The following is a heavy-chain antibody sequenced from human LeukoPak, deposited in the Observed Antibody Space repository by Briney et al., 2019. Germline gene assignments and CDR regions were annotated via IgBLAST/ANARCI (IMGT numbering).Heavy chain of an antibody. CDR3: AKLAVAGTDY. J-gene: IGHJ4*02. V-gene: IGHV3-30*18. Sequence: GRSLRLSCAASGFTFSSHGMHWVRQAPGKGLEWVAVISYDGSNKYYADSVKGRFTISRDNSKNTLYLQMNSLRAEDTAVYYCAKLAVAGTDYWGQGTLVTVSS. CDR1: GFTFSSHG. D-gene: IGHD6-19*01. CDR2: ISYDGSNK.